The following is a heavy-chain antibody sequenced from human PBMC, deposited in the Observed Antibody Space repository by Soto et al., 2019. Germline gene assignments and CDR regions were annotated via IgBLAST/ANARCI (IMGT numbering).Heavy chain of an antibody. Sequence: EVQLLESGGGLVQPGGSLRLSCAASGFTFSRNAMSWVRQAPGKGLEWVSGISGGGGATYYADYVKGRFTISRDNSKNTLNLQMSSLRAEDTAIYCCAHSEPYGSGSHYFDYWGQGTLVTVSS. J-gene: IGHJ4*02. CDR2: ISGGGGAT. CDR3: AHSEPYGSGSHYFDY. V-gene: IGHV3-23*01. CDR1: GFTFSRNA. D-gene: IGHD6-19*01.